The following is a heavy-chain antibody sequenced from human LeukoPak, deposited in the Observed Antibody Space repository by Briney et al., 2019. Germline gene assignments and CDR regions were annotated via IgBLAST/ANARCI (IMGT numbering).Heavy chain of an antibody. CDR2: ISSRSSTI. V-gene: IGHV3-11*01. J-gene: IGHJ4*02. D-gene: IGHD3-16*01. CDR1: GFTFTDYY. Sequence: GGSLRLSCAASGFTFTDYYMSWIRQAPGKGLECVSYISSRSSTIYDADSVKGRFTISRDNAKKSLYLQMNSLRAEDTAVYYCARVDYGAFDYWGQGTLVTVFS. CDR3: ARVDYGAFDY.